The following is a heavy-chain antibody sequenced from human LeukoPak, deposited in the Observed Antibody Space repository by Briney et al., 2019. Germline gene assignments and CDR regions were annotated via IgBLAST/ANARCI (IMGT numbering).Heavy chain of an antibody. Sequence: GGSLRLSCAASGFTFSSYSMNWVRQAPGKGLEWVSSISSSSSYIYYADSVKGRFTISRDNAKNSLYLQMNSLRAEDTAVYYCARCGFAYQRQSTWFDPWGQGTLVTVSS. V-gene: IGHV3-21*04. D-gene: IGHD2-2*01. J-gene: IGHJ5*02. CDR1: GFTFSSYS. CDR2: ISSSSSYI. CDR3: ARCGFAYQRQSTWFDP.